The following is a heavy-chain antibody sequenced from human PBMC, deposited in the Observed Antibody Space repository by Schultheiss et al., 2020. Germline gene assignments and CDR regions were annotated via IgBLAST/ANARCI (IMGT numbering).Heavy chain of an antibody. CDR3: ARGGGSGSYHGSFYY. V-gene: IGHV3-9*01. D-gene: IGHD1-26*01. CDR1: GFTFDDYA. Sequence: SLKISCAASGFTFDDYAMHWVRQAPGKGLEWVSGISWNRGSIGYADSVKGRFTISRDNAKNSLFLQMNSLRAEDTAVYYCARGGGSGSYHGSFYYWGQGTLVTVSS. CDR2: ISWNRGSI. J-gene: IGHJ4*02.